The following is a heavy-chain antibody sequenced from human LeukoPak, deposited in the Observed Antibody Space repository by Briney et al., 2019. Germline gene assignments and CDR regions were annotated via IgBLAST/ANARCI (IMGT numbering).Heavy chain of an antibody. CDR1: EYSFSNYD. D-gene: IGHD2-21*01. J-gene: IGHJ4*02. Sequence: ASVKASCKASEYSFSNYDINWVRQAPGQGLEWMGWMNPNSGNTGYAQKFQGRLTITRNTSISTAYMELSGLRSEDTAIYYCARAQGRQHFILGRARRSFYFDFWGQGTLVSVSS. V-gene: IGHV1-8*01. CDR2: MNPNSGNT. CDR3: ARAQGRQHFILGRARRSFYFDF.